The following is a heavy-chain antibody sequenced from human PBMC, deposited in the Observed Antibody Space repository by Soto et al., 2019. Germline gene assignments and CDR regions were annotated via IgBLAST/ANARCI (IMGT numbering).Heavy chain of an antibody. D-gene: IGHD1-7*01. CDR3: ARVDFGGNSYYFDY. J-gene: IGHJ4*02. Sequence: PXESLRLSCVASGFTFSDYGIHWVRQAPDKGLEWVAVVWFDGSIQYYGDSVKGRFTISRYNSNNTVDLQMNNLRAEDTAVYYCARVDFGGNSYYFDYWGQGTPVTVSS. V-gene: IGHV3-33*01. CDR2: VWFDGSIQ. CDR1: GFTFSDYG.